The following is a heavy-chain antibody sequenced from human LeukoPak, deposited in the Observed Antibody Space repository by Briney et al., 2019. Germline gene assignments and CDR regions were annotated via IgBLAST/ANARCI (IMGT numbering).Heavy chain of an antibody. D-gene: IGHD2-21*02. Sequence: GGSLRLSCAASGFTFSSYVMTWVRQAPGKGLEWVASSIDSDGSTNYAEAVKGRFTISRDNSKNTLYLQRNSLRVDDTAVYYCARGFVLGAAKNYFDYWGQGALVTVSS. CDR2: SIDSDGST. CDR1: GFTFSSYV. V-gene: IGHV3-23*01. CDR3: ARGFVLGAAKNYFDY. J-gene: IGHJ4*02.